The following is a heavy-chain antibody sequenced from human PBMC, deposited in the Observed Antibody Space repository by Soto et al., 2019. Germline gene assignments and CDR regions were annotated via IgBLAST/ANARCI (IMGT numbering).Heavy chain of an antibody. CDR3: ARGEQYSGRIFDY. V-gene: IGHV6-1*01. CDR2: TYYRSKWYY. CDR1: GDSVSSNSAG. D-gene: IGHD1-26*01. J-gene: IGHJ4*01. Sequence: QVQLQQSGPGLVKPSQTLSLTCAITGDSVSSNSAGWRWVRQSPSRGLEWLGRTYYRSKWYYGYAVSVRGRITINPDTSKNQYSLQLNSVTPEDTAVYFCARGEQYSGRIFDYWGQGTLVTVSS.